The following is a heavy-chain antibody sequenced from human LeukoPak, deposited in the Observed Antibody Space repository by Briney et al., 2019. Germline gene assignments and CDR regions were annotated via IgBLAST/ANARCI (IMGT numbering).Heavy chain of an antibody. CDR3: ARYVLRYFDWLSYNWFDP. Sequence: SETLSLTCAVYGGSFSGYYWSWIRQPPGKGLEWIGEINHSGSTNYNPSLKSRVTISVDTSKHQFSLKLSSVTAADTAVYYCARYVLRYFDWLSYNWFDPWGQGTLVTVSS. CDR1: GGSFSGYY. J-gene: IGHJ5*02. V-gene: IGHV4-34*01. D-gene: IGHD3-9*01. CDR2: INHSGST.